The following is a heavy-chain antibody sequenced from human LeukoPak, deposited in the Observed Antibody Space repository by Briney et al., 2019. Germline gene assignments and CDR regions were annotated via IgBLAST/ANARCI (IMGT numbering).Heavy chain of an antibody. CDR3: AREGSSWYFDY. V-gene: IGHV3-53*01. CDR1: GFTVSSNY. D-gene: IGHD6-13*01. CDR2: IYSGGST. J-gene: IGHJ4*02. Sequence: PGGSLRLSCAASGFTVSSNYVSWVRQAPGKGLEWVSVIYSGGSTYYADSVKGRFTISRDNSKNTLYLQMNSLRAEDTAVYYCAREGSSWYFDYWGQGTLVTVSS.